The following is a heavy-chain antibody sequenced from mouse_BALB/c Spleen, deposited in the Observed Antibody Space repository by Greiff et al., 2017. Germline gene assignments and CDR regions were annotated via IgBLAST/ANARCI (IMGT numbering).Heavy chain of an antibody. V-gene: IGHV5-17*02. CDR2: ISSGSSTI. D-gene: IGHD2-4*01. CDR3: ARAGDYDRFAY. Sequence: EVMLVESGGGLVQPGGSRKLSCAASGFTFSSFGMHWVRQAPEKGLEWVAYISSGSSTIYYADTVKGRFTISRDNPKNTLFLQMTSLRSEDTAMYYCARAGDYDRFAYWGQGTLVTVSA. J-gene: IGHJ3*01. CDR1: GFTFSSFG.